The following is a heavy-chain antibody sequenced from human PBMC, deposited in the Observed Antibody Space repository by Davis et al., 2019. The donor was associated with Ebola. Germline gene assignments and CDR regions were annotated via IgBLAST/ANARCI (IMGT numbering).Heavy chain of an antibody. CDR2: ISYDGSNK. Sequence: GESLKISCAASGFTFSSNGMHWVRQAPGKGLEWVAVISYDGSNKYYADSVKGRFTISRDNSKNTLYLQMNSLRAEDTAVYYCAKSATYSGYDGYYYYGMDVWGQGTTVTVSS. CDR3: AKSATYSGYDGYYYYGMDV. V-gene: IGHV3-30*18. D-gene: IGHD5-12*01. J-gene: IGHJ6*02. CDR1: GFTFSSNG.